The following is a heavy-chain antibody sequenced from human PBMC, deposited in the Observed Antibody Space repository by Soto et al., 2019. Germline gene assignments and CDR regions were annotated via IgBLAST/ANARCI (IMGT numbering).Heavy chain of an antibody. CDR1: GYTFTSYG. CDR3: ARDTGTSDLDY. J-gene: IGHJ4*02. V-gene: IGHV1-18*01. D-gene: IGHD1-1*01. Sequence: ASAKVSCKASGYTFTSYGISWVRHAPGQGLEWMGWISAYNGTTNYAQKLQGRVTMTTATSTSTAYMEMRSLRSYDTAVYYCARDTGTSDLDYWGEGTLVTVSS. CDR2: ISAYNGTT.